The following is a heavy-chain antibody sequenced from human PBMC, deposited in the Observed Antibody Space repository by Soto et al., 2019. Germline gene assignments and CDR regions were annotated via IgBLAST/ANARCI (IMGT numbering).Heavy chain of an antibody. D-gene: IGHD1-7*01. CDR2: TYYRSKWYD. Sequence: PSQTLSLTCAISGDSVSSNSAAWSWIRQSPSRGLEWLGRTYYRSKWYDDFAVSVKSRITINPDTSKNQFSLQLSSVTPEDTAVYYCAREPLCWNYFHYYGFYVRAQRTTVPVS. J-gene: IGHJ6*02. CDR3: AREPLCWNYFHYYGFYV. CDR1: GDSVSSNSAA. V-gene: IGHV6-1*01.